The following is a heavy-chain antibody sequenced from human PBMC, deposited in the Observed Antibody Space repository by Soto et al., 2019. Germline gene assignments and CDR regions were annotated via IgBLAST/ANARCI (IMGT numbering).Heavy chain of an antibody. CDR1: GGTFSSYA. V-gene: IGHV1-69*01. CDR3: ASVGFP. D-gene: IGHD1-26*01. J-gene: IGHJ5*02. CDR2: IIPMFGTE. Sequence: QVQLVQSGAEVRKPGSSVKVSCKASGGTFSSYAISWVRQAPGQGLEWMGGIIPMFGTEKYAQKLQDRVTITADESTSTAYMELSSLRSEDTAMYYCASVGFPWGQGTLVTVSS.